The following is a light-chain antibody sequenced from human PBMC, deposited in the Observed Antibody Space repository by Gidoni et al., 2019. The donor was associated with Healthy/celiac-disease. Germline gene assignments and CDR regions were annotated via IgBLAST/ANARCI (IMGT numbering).Light chain of an antibody. CDR3: QQYYSYPALT. J-gene: IGKJ4*01. CDR2: AAS. CDR1: QGISSY. Sequence: AIRMTQSPSSFSASTGDRVTITCRASQGISSYLAWYQRKPGKAPKLLIYAASTLQSGVPSRFSGSGSGTDFTLTISCLQSEDFATYYCQQYYSYPALTFGGXTKVEIK. V-gene: IGKV1-8*01.